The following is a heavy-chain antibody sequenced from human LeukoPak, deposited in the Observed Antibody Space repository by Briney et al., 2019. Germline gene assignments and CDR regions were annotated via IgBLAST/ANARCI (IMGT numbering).Heavy chain of an antibody. J-gene: IGHJ4*01. CDR2: ISTTGGYT. D-gene: IGHD5-24*01. Sequence: PGGSLRFSCVGSGFSFSTYDMGWVRQTPGKGLEWGSAISTTGGYTEDADSVKGRFTISRDNSQNTLFLQMHSLRAEDTAVYYCAKKPATIKFPFDIWGQGTLVTVSP. V-gene: IGHV3-23*01. CDR3: AKKPATIKFPFDI. CDR1: GFSFSTYD.